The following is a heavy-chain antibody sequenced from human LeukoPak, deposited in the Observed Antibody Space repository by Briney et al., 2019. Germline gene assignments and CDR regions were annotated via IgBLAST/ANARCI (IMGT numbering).Heavy chain of an antibody. D-gene: IGHD3-22*01. CDR2: INPSGGST. CDR1: GYTFTSYY. J-gene: IGHJ4*02. V-gene: IGHV1-46*01. Sequence: ASVKVSCKASGYTFTSYYMHWVRQAPGQGLEWMGIINPSGGSTSYAQKFQGRVTMTRDTSTSTVYMELSSLRSEDTAVYYCARADYYDSSGYYPSSDYWGQGTLVTVSS. CDR3: ARADYYDSSGYYPSSDY.